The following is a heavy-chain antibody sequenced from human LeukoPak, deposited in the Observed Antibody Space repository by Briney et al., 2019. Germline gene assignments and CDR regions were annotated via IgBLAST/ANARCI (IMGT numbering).Heavy chain of an antibody. D-gene: IGHD6-13*01. CDR3: ARNLIPEQLVLNF. CDR2: VYYTGST. J-gene: IGHJ4*02. Sequence: SETLSLTCTVSNGSISNYSWNWIRQAPGKGLEWIGYVYYTGSTNKNPSLKSRATMSVDTSKNQFSLNLKSVTPEDTAVYYCARNLIPEQLVLNFWGQGILVTVSS. CDR1: NGSISNYS. V-gene: IGHV4-59*01.